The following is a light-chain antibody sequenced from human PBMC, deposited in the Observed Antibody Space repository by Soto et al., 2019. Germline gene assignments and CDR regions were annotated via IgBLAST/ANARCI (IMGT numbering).Light chain of an antibody. V-gene: IGKV1-5*01. CDR2: DAS. CDR1: QNIRSR. J-gene: IGKJ1*01. Sequence: DFQMTQSPSTLSASVGDRVTITFRTSQNIRSRLAWFQQKPGKAPKLLIYDASSLESGVPQRFSGSGSGTDFTLTISRLEPEDFAVYYCQQYGSSGTFGQGTKVDIK. CDR3: QQYGSSGT.